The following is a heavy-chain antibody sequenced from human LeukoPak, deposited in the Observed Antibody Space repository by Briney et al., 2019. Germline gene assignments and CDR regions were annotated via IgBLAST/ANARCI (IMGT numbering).Heavy chain of an antibody. D-gene: IGHD3-10*01. CDR1: GGSVSSGSYY. V-gene: IGHV4-39*07. CDR3: ARGRIITMVRGVIGLDP. CDR2: INHSGST. J-gene: IGHJ5*02. Sequence: ETLSLTCTVSGGSVSSGSYYWSWIRQPPGKGLEWIGEINHSGSTNYNPSLKSRVTISVDTSKNQFSLKLSSVTAADTAVYYCARGRIITMVRGVIGLDPWGQGTLVTVSS.